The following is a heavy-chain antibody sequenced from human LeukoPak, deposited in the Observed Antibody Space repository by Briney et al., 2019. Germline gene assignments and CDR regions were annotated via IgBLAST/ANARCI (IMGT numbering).Heavy chain of an antibody. D-gene: IGHD6-25*01. V-gene: IGHV4-39*07. CDR2: LYYSGST. CDR3: ARGRLAAAKGYFDF. J-gene: IGHJ4*02. Sequence: PSETLSLTCTVSGGSISSSSYYWGWIRQPPGKGLEWIGSLYYSGSTYYNPSLKRRVTISVDTSKNQFSLKLSSVTAADTAVYYCARGRLAAAKGYFDFWGQGTLVTVSS. CDR1: GGSISSSSYY.